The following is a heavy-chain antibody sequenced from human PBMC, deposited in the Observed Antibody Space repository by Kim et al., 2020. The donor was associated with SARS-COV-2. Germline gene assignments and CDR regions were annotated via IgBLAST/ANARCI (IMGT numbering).Heavy chain of an antibody. CDR3: AREPFGSGNDY. Sequence: GESLRLSCVASGFTFRTYAMSWVRQAPGGGLECVSTISNTEITHADSVKGRFTISRDDSRDILYLQMSSLRVEDTAIYYCAREPFGSGNDYWGQGTLVTVSP. CDR1: GFTFRTYA. CDR2: ISNTEIT. J-gene: IGHJ4*02. D-gene: IGHD3-10*01. V-gene: IGHV3-23*05.